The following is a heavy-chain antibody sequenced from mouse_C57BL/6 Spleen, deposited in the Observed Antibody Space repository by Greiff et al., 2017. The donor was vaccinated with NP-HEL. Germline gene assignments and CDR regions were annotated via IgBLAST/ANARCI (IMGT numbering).Heavy chain of an antibody. V-gene: IGHV1-81*01. CDR2: IYPRSGNT. CDR3: ARGGYYGSSYVYFDY. J-gene: IGHJ2*01. Sequence: LQESGAELARPGASVKLSCKASGYTFTSYGISWVKQRTGQGLEWIGEIYPRSGNTYYNEKFKGKATLTADKSSSTAYMELRSLTSEDSAVYFCARGGYYGSSYVYFDYWGQGTTLTVSS. D-gene: IGHD1-1*01. CDR1: GYTFTSYG.